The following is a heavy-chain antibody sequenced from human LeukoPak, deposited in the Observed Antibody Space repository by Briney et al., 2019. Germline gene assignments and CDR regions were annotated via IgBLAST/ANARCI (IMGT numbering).Heavy chain of an antibody. V-gene: IGHV1-18*01. CDR1: GYRFSSFG. CDR2: ISAYNGNT. Sequence: ASVKVSCKASGYRFSSFGINWMRQAPGQGLEWMGWISAYNGNTLYAQKFQGRVTMTTDTSTSTAYVELRSLRSDDTAVYYCARIGCSSTSCYGNSVDPWGQGTLVTVSS. CDR3: ARIGCSSTSCYGNSVDP. J-gene: IGHJ5*02. D-gene: IGHD2-2*01.